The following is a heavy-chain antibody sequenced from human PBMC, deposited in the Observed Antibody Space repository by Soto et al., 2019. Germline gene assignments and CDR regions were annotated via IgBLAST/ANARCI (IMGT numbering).Heavy chain of an antibody. CDR2: INHSGST. J-gene: IGHJ6*02. CDR1: GGSFSGYY. CDR3: ASRGGYDYSTRLTYYYGMDV. D-gene: IGHD4-4*01. V-gene: IGHV4-34*01. Sequence: SETLSLTCAVYGGSFSGYYWSRIRQPPGKGLEWIGEINHSGSTNYNPSLKSRVTISVDTSKNQFSLKLSSVTAADTAVYYCASRGGYDYSTRLTYYYGMDVWGQGTTVTVS.